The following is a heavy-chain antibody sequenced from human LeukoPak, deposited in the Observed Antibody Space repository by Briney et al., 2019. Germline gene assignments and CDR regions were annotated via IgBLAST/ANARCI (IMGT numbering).Heavy chain of an antibody. J-gene: IGHJ3*02. CDR2: IYPGDSDT. D-gene: IGHD2-15*01. Sequence: GESLKISCKGSGYNFPNYWIGWVRPLPGKGLEWMGIIYPGDSDTRYSPSFQGQVTISADKSITTAYLQWSSLKASDTAMYYCARLSGYCSGGSCSSVLAFDIWAQGTMVTVSS. CDR3: ARLSGYCSGGSCSSVLAFDI. V-gene: IGHV5-51*01. CDR1: GYNFPNYW.